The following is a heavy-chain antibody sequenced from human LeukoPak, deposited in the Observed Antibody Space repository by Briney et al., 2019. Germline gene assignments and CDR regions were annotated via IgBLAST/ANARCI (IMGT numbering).Heavy chain of an antibody. CDR2: ISGSGGST. V-gene: IGHV3-23*01. CDR1: GFTFSSYA. D-gene: IGHD3-9*01. J-gene: IGHJ4*02. CDR3: AKVYILTGYFDY. Sequence: PGRSLRLSCAASGFTFSSYAMSWVRQAPGKGLEWVSAISGSGGSTYYADSVKGRFTISRDNSKNTLYLQMNSLRAEDTAVYYCAKVYILTGYFDYWGQGTLVTVSS.